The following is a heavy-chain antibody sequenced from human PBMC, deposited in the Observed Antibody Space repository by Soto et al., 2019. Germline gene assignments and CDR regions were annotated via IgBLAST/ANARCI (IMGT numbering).Heavy chain of an antibody. J-gene: IGHJ6*02. CDR3: ARATATMAYYYYYGMDV. Sequence: ASVKVSCKASGYTFTGYYMHCVRQAPGQGLEWMGWINPNSGGTNYAQKFQGWVTMTRDTSISTAYMELSRLRSDDTAVYYCARATATMAYYYYYGMDVWGQGTTVTVSS. CDR2: INPNSGGT. V-gene: IGHV1-2*04. D-gene: IGHD6-25*01. CDR1: GYTFTGYY.